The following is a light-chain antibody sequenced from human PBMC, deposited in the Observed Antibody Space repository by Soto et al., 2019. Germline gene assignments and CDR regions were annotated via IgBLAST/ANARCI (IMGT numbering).Light chain of an antibody. CDR3: AAWDDSLSGFV. Sequence: VLTQPPSASGAPGQRVTISCSGSSSNTGSNYVYWYQQLPGTAPKLLIYRNNQRPSGVPDRFSGSKSGTSASLAISGLRSEDEADYSCAAWDDSLSGFVFGTGTKVTVL. CDR2: RNN. CDR1: SSNTGSNY. V-gene: IGLV1-47*01. J-gene: IGLJ1*01.